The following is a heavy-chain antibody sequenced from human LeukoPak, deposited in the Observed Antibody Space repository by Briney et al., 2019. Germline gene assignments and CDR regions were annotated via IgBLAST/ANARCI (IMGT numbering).Heavy chain of an antibody. V-gene: IGHV1-2*02. CDR3: ARVNNGGVWFDP. J-gene: IGHJ5*02. D-gene: IGHD2-8*01. CDR2: INPNSGGT. CDR1: GYTFTGYY. Sequence: ASVKVSCKASGYTFTGYYMHWVRQAPGQGLEWMGWINPNSGGTNYAQNFQGRVTLTRDTSINTAYMELSSLRSDDTAVYYCARVNNGGVWFDPWGQGTLVTVSS.